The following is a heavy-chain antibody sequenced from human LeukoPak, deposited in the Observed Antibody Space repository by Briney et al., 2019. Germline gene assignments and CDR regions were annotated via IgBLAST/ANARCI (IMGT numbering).Heavy chain of an antibody. CDR2: IYSGGST. D-gene: IGHD6-19*01. J-gene: IGHJ4*02. Sequence: GGSLRLSCTASGFIVSSKYMCWVRQAPGKGLQWVSVIYSGGSTFYADSVKGRFTISRDNSKNTLYLQMNSLRAEDTAVYYCARGLPGAVALDYWGQGTLVTVSS. CDR3: ARGLPGAVALDY. CDR1: GFIVSSKY. V-gene: IGHV3-66*01.